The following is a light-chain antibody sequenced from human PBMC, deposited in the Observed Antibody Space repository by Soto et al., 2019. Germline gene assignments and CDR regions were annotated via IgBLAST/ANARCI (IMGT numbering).Light chain of an antibody. CDR1: QGISNY. J-gene: IGKJ4*01. CDR2: AAS. Sequence: DIQMTQSPSSLSASVGDRVTITCRASQGISNYLAWYQQKPGKVPKLLIYAASTLQSGVPSRFSGSGSGTDFTLTISSLQPEDVATYYCQKYNSALQATFGGGTKVEIK. V-gene: IGKV1-27*01. CDR3: QKYNSALQAT.